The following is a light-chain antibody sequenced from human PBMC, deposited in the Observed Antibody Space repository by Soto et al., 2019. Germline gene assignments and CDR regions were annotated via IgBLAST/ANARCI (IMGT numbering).Light chain of an antibody. V-gene: IGLV2-23*01. CDR3: CSYAVSSTYVV. CDR1: SSDVGSYNL. Sequence: QSALTQPASVSGSPGQSITLSCTGTSSDVGSYNLVSWYQQHPGKAPKLMIYEGSKRPSGVSNRFSGSKSGNTASLTISGLQAEDEADYYCCSYAVSSTYVVFGGGTKLTVL. J-gene: IGLJ2*01. CDR2: EGS.